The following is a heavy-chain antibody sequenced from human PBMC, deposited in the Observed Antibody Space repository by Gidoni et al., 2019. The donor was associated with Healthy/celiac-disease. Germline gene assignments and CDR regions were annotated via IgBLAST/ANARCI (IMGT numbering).Heavy chain of an antibody. Sequence: QLQLQESGPGLVKPSETLSPTCTVSGGSISSSSYYWGRIRQPPGKGLEWIGSIYYSGSTYYNPSLKSRVTISVDTTKNQFSLKLSSVTAADTAVYYCASSYYYDSSGYYHWFDYWGQGTLVTVSS. J-gene: IGHJ4*02. D-gene: IGHD3-22*01. CDR2: IYYSGST. CDR3: ASSYYYDSSGYYHWFDY. CDR1: GGSISSSSYY. V-gene: IGHV4-39*07.